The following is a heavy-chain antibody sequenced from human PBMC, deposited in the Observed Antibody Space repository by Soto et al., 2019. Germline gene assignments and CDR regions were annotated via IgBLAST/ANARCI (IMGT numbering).Heavy chain of an antibody. Sequence: QLQLQESGSGLVKPSQTLSLTCAVSGGSISSGGYSWSWIRQPPGKGLEWIGYIYHSGSTYYNPSLKSRVTISADRSKNQFSLKLSSVTAADTAVYYCAREGGTYSNSPYFDYWGQGTLVTVSS. CDR2: IYHSGST. J-gene: IGHJ4*02. CDR3: AREGGTYSNSPYFDY. D-gene: IGHD4-4*01. V-gene: IGHV4-30-2*01. CDR1: GGSISSGGYS.